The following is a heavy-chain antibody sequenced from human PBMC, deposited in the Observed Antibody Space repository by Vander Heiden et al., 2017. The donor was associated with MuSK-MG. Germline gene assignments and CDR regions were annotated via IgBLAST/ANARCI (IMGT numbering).Heavy chain of an antibody. CDR1: GFTFSSYW. D-gene: IGHD2-21*02. Sequence: EVQLVESGGGLVQPGGSLRLSCAASGFTFSSYWMHWVRQAPGKGLVWVSRINSDGSRTTYADSVKCRFTISRDNAKNTLYLQMNSLRVEDTAVYYCARLAYGGGDCYSFFDFWGQGTLVTVSS. CDR3: ARLAYGGGDCYSFFDF. V-gene: IGHV3-74*03. J-gene: IGHJ4*02. CDR2: INSDGSRT.